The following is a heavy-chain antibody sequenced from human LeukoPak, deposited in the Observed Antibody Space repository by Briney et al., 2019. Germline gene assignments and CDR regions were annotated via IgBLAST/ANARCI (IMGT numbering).Heavy chain of an antibody. CDR1: GASISSNY. J-gene: IGHJ4*02. CDR3: ARHIGRSFDN. Sequence: SETLSLTCTVSGASISSNYWTWIRQPLGRGLEWIAFTSYSGTTNYNPSLKSRVTIAVDTSKNQISLKLTSVTAADTAVYYCARHIGRSFDNWGRGTLVTVSS. CDR2: TSYSGTT. V-gene: IGHV4-59*08.